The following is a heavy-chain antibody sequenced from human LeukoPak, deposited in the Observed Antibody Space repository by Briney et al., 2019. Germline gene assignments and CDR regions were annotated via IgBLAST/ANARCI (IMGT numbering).Heavy chain of an antibody. Sequence: GGSLRLSCAASGFTFSNYWMHWVRQAPGKGLEWVSAISGSGGSTYYADSVKGRFTISRDNSKNTLYLQMNSLRAEDTAVYYCAKDSRFDGSSSDFDYWGQGTLVTVSS. J-gene: IGHJ4*02. CDR3: AKDSRFDGSSSDFDY. CDR2: ISGSGGST. D-gene: IGHD6-13*01. CDR1: GFTFSNYW. V-gene: IGHV3-23*01.